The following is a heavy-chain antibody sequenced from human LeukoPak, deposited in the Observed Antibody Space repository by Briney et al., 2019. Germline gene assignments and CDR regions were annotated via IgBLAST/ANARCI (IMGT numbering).Heavy chain of an antibody. CDR1: GFTFSSYG. CDR2: ISYDGSNK. V-gene: IGHV3-30*18. Sequence: GGTLRLSCAASGFTFSSYGMHWVRQAPGKGLEWLAVISYDGSNKYYADSVKGRFTISRDNSKNTLYLQMNSLRAEDTAVYYCAKDLTVTTGVRGLHWGQGTLVTVSS. CDR3: AKDLTVTTGVRGLH. D-gene: IGHD4-17*01. J-gene: IGHJ4*02.